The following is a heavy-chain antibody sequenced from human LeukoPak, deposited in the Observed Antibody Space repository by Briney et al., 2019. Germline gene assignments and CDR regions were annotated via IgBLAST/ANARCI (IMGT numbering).Heavy chain of an antibody. Sequence: GGSLRLSCAASGFTFSCYAMSWVRQAPGKGLEWVSASSGSGGSTYYADSVEGRFPISRDNSKNTLYLQMNSLRAEDTAVYYCAKGGPVAADPRYFQHWGQGTLVTVSS. CDR1: GFTFSCYA. D-gene: IGHD6-19*01. CDR3: AKGGPVAADPRYFQH. J-gene: IGHJ1*01. V-gene: IGHV3-23*01. CDR2: SSGSGGST.